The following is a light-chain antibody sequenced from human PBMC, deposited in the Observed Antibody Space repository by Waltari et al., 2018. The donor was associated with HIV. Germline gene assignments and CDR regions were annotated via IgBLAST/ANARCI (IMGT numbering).Light chain of an antibody. CDR1: NIGSKS. V-gene: IGLV3-21*02. J-gene: IGLJ2*01. Sequence: SYVLTQPPSVSVAPGQTARITCGGNNIGSKSVHWYQQKPGQAPVLVVYDDSDRPSGLRRGFSGPSSGKAAALAMGRVEAGDEADDDGQGGDSSSDHVVVGGGTKLTVL. CDR3: QGGDSSSDHVV. CDR2: DDS.